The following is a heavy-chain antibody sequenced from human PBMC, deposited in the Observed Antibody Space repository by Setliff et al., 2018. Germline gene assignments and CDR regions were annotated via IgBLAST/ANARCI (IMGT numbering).Heavy chain of an antibody. CDR1: GYTFTGYY. Sequence: ASVKVSCKASGYTFTGYYMHWARRAPGQGLEWMGIIDPSGDYTNYAQKFQGRVTMTRDTSTTTVYMELSSLRSDDTAVHYCARAPLESGYYYGQGHYFDYWGQGTLVTVSS. CDR3: ARAPLESGYYYGQGHYFDY. V-gene: IGHV1-46*01. CDR2: IDPSGDYT. J-gene: IGHJ4*02. D-gene: IGHD5-18*01.